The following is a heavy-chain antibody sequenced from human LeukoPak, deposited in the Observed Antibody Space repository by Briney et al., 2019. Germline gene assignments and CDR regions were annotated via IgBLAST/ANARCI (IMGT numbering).Heavy chain of an antibody. CDR2: MNPNSGNT. D-gene: IGHD3-10*02. CDR3: ARPCSGSYYNRGSRHDAFDI. V-gene: IGHV1-8*01. J-gene: IGHJ3*02. CDR1: GYTFTSYD. Sequence: ASVKVSCKASGYTFTSYDINWVRQATGQGHEWMGWMNPNSGNTGYAQKFQGRVTMTRNTSISTAYMELSSLRSEDTAVYYCARPCSGSYYNRGSRHDAFDIWGQGTMVTVSS.